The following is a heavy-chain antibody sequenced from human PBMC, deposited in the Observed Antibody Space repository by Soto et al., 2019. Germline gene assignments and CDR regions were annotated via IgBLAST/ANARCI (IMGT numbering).Heavy chain of an antibody. V-gene: IGHV4-31*03. CDR3: ARAIVVPAAIHERKKNWFDP. Sequence: NPSETLSLTCTVSGGSIISGGYYWSWIRQHPGKGLEWIGYIYYSGSTYYNPSLKSRVTISVETSKNQFSLKLSSVTAADTAVYYCARAIVVPAAIHERKKNWFDPWGQGTLVTVS. CDR2: IYYSGST. J-gene: IGHJ5*02. CDR1: GGSIISGGYY. D-gene: IGHD2-2*02.